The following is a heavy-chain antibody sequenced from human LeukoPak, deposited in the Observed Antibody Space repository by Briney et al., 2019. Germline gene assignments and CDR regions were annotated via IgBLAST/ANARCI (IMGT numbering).Heavy chain of an antibody. Sequence: PSETLSLTCAVYGGSFSGYYWSWIRQPPGKGLEWIGEINHSGSTNYNPSLKSRVTISVDTSKNQFSLKLSSVTAADTAVYYCARAFPGFDTWGQGTLVTVSS. J-gene: IGHJ5*02. CDR3: ARAFPGFDT. V-gene: IGHV4-34*01. CDR1: GGSFSGYY. CDR2: INHSGST.